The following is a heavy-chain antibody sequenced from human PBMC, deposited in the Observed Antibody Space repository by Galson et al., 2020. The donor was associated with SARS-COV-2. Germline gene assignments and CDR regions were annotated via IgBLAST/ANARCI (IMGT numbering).Heavy chain of an antibody. CDR1: GFTFSSYS. D-gene: IGHD3-22*01. J-gene: IGHJ4*02. CDR3: ARGPDITMIVVVDY. CDR2: ISSSSSTI. Sequence: GESLKISCAASGFTFSSYSMNWVRQAPGKGLEWVSYISSSSSTIYYADSVKGRFTISRDNAKNSLYLQMNSLRAEDTAVYYCARGPDITMIVVVDYWGQGTLVTVSS. V-gene: IGHV3-48*04.